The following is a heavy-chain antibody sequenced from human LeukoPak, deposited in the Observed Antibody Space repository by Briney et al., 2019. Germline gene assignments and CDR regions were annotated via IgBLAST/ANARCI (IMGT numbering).Heavy chain of an antibody. V-gene: IGHV4-38-2*01. CDR3: ARVGDQWLLQYYLDH. CDR2: IYHSGTT. CDR1: GYSISSGYY. Sequence: SETLSLTCAVSGYSISSGYYWGWSRQPPGKGLEWVGTIYHSGTTYYNPSLRSRVTISVDTSRNQFSLKLSSVTAADTAVYYCARVGDQWLLQYYLDHWGQGTLVTVSS. D-gene: IGHD6-19*01. J-gene: IGHJ4*02.